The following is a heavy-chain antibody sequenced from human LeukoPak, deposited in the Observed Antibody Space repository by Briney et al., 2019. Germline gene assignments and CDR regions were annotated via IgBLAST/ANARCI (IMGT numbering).Heavy chain of an antibody. J-gene: IGHJ4*02. Sequence: GSSVKVSCKAPGGPFSNYGFSWVRQAPEQGLEWMGGIVPVFGTVSYAQKFQDRVTITAEDFTTTAYMELSSLRSEDTAVYYCARWAGTCTIASCYTPLDYWGQGTLVTVST. D-gene: IGHD2-2*02. CDR1: GGPFSNYG. V-gene: IGHV1-69*01. CDR2: IVPVFGTV. CDR3: ARWAGTCTIASCYTPLDY.